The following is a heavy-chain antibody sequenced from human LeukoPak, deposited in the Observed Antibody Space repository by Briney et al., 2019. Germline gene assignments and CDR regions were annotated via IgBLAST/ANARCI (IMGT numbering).Heavy chain of an antibody. CDR3: ASWAYNFYYYYYMDV. J-gene: IGHJ6*03. CDR1: GHIFSGYY. CDR2: INTNSGST. Sequence: ASLTVSCKASGHIFSGYYMHWVRQAPGQGLEWMAWINTNSGSTKYAQKFQGRVTLTWDTSSSTVYMELNSLRFDDTATYYCASWAYNFYYYYYMDVWGKGTTVTVSS. D-gene: IGHD1-1*01. V-gene: IGHV1-2*02.